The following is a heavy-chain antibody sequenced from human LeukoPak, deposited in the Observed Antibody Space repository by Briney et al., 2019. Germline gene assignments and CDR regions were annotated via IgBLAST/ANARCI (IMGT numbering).Heavy chain of an antibody. CDR1: GYSFSSHW. CDR3: SRRTAAGNWFDL. Sequence: GESQKISCKGSGYSFSSHWIGWVRQMPGKGLEWMGIIYPYDSDTRYSPSFQGQVTISADKSISTAYLQWSSLKVSDTATYYCSRRTAAGNWFDLWGQGSLVTVSS. J-gene: IGHJ5*02. V-gene: IGHV5-51*01. D-gene: IGHD6-13*01. CDR2: IYPYDSDT.